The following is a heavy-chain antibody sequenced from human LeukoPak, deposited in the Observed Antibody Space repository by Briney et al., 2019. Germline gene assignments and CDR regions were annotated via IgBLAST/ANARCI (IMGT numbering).Heavy chain of an antibody. CDR2: ISGSGGST. J-gene: IGHJ3*02. D-gene: IGHD3-10*01. CDR3: AKVRWFGELSTPDAFDI. Sequence: GGSLRLSCAAPGFTFSSYAMSWVRQAPGKGLEWVSAISGSGGSTYYADSVKGRFTISRDNSKNTLYLEMNSLRPEDTAVYYCAKVRWFGELSTPDAFDIWGQGTMVTVSS. CDR1: GFTFSSYA. V-gene: IGHV3-23*01.